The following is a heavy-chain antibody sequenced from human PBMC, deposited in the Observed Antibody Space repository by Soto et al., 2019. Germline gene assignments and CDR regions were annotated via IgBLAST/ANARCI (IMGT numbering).Heavy chain of an antibody. D-gene: IGHD3-22*01. V-gene: IGHV3-23*01. J-gene: IGHJ4*02. CDR1: GFTFSSYA. CDR2: ISGSASTI. Sequence: GSLRLSCAASGFTFSSYAVGWVRQAPGKGPECISSISGSASTICYVDIVKGRFNNPRDHSENSLYVQMSGLRAEDTAVYYCAKVFYCYDSSGYDYFDYWGQGTLVTVSS. CDR3: AKVFYCYDSSGYDYFDY.